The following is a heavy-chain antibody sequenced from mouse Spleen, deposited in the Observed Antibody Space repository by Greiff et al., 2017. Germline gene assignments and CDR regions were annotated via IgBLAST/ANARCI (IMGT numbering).Heavy chain of an antibody. CDR1: GFTFSSYG. J-gene: IGHJ4*01. CDR2: ISGGGSYT. D-gene: IGHD1-1*01. Sequence: DVHLVESGGGLVKPGGSLKLSCAASGFTFSSYGMSWVRQTPEKRLEWVATISGGGSYTYYPDSVKGRFTISRDNAKNNLYLQMSSLRSEDTALYYCARYYYGSSYVRAMDYWGQGTSVTVSS. V-gene: IGHV5-9-2*01. CDR3: ARYYYGSSYVRAMDY.